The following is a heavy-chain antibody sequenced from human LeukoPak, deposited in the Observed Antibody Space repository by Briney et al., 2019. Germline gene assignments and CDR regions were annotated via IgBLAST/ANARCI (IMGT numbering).Heavy chain of an antibody. V-gene: IGHV3-48*02. CDR1: GFTFSSYS. Sequence: GGSLRLSCAASGFTFSSYSMNWVRQASGKGLEWVSYISSDSRTIYYADSVKGRFTISRDNAKNSLYLQMKSLRDEDTAVYYCARYGSGTSYITNYFDYWGQGTLVTVSS. CDR3: ARYGSGTSYITNYFDY. CDR2: ISSDSRTI. D-gene: IGHD3-10*01. J-gene: IGHJ4*02.